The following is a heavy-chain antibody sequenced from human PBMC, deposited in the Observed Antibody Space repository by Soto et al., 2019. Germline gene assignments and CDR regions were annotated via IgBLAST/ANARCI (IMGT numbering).Heavy chain of an antibody. V-gene: IGHV1-45*02. D-gene: IGHD1-26*01. J-gene: IGHJ4*02. Sequence: QMQLVQSGAEVKKTGSSVKVSCKASGYTFPQHYLHWVRQAPGQALEWMGWITPFNGDVNYAQKFQERVTITRDRSLNRAYMEMSILKSEDTAMYYCATGGAGPAPFTWELPDHWGQGTLVTVSS. CDR1: GYTFPQHY. CDR2: ITPFNGDV. CDR3: ATGGAGPAPFTWELPDH.